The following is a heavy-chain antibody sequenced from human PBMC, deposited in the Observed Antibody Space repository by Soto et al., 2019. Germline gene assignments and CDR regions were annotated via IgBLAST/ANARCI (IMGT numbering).Heavy chain of an antibody. CDR2: IWYDGSNK. J-gene: IGHJ4*02. D-gene: IGHD6-6*01. Sequence: PGGSLRLSCAASGFTFSSYGMHWVRQAPGKGLEWVAIIWYDGSNKYYADSVKGRFTISRDNSKNTLYLQMNSLRAEDTAVYYCAREYSSSPCFDYWGQGTLVTVSS. V-gene: IGHV3-33*01. CDR3: AREYSSSPCFDY. CDR1: GFTFSSYG.